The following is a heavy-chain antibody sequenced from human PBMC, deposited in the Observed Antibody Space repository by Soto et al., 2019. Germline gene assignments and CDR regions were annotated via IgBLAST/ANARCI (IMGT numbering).Heavy chain of an antibody. D-gene: IGHD2-2*01. J-gene: IGHJ5*01. Sequence: QVQLVQSGAGVKKPGASVKASCKAAGYTFTRYYMHWVRQAPGQEFERMGIIKSSGGSTSYAQKLEGRVTMNRDTYTSRGYMELSSLRSEDTAVYYCARDGDIVVVRADNPYNWFDSWCQGSPVTVSS. CDR2: IKSSGGST. V-gene: IGHV1-46*04. CDR1: GYTFTRYY. CDR3: ARDGDIVVVRADNPYNWFDS.